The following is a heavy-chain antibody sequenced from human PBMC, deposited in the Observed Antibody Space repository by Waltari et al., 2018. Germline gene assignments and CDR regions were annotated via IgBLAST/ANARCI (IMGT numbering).Heavy chain of an antibody. CDR3: ARVRYSSSWYYYGMDV. Sequence: QVQLQESGPGLVKPSETLSLTCTVSGGSVSSGSYYWSWIRQPPGKGLEWIGYIYYSGSTNYNPSLKSRVTISLDTSKNHVSRKLSSVTAADTAVYYCARVRYSSSWYYYGMDVWGQGTTVTVSS. J-gene: IGHJ6*02. CDR2: IYYSGST. D-gene: IGHD6-13*01. V-gene: IGHV4-61*01. CDR1: GGSVSSGSYY.